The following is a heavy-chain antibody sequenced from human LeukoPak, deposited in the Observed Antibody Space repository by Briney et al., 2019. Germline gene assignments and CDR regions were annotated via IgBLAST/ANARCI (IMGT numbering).Heavy chain of an antibody. CDR2: IWYDGSNK. J-gene: IGHJ4*02. Sequence: PGGSLRLSCAASGFTLGNYAMHWVRQAPGKGLEWVAVIWYDGSNKYYADSVKGRFTISRDNSKNTLYLQMNSLRAEDTAVYYCARGPGGYVDYWGQGTLVTVSS. CDR1: GFTLGNYA. V-gene: IGHV3-33*08. D-gene: IGHD2-8*02. CDR3: ARGPGGYVDY.